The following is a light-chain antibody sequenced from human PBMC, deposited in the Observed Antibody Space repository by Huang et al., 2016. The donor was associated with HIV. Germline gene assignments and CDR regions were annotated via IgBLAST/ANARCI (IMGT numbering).Light chain of an antibody. CDR2: AAS. CDR3: QQLNSYPRT. Sequence: IQLTQSPSSLSASVGDRVTITCRASQGISSYLAWYPEKPGKAPKLLIYAASTLQSGVPSRFSGSGSETDFTLTISSLQPEDFATYYCQQLNSYPRTFGQGTKVEIK. V-gene: IGKV1-9*01. CDR1: QGISSY. J-gene: IGKJ1*01.